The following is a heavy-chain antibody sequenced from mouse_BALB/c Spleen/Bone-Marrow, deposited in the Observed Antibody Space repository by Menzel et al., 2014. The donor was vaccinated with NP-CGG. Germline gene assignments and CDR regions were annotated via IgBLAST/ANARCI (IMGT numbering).Heavy chain of an antibody. CDR3: TRDDGYYYFDY. J-gene: IGHJ2*01. D-gene: IGHD2-3*01. Sequence: EVKLVESGGGLVKPGGSLKLSCAASGFTFXSYTMSWVRQTPEKRLEWVATISSGGSYTYYPDSVKGRFTISRDNAKNTLYLQMSSLKSEDTAMYYCTRDDGYYYFDYWGQGTTLTVSS. CDR2: ISSGGSYT. CDR1: GFTFXSYT. V-gene: IGHV5-6-4*01.